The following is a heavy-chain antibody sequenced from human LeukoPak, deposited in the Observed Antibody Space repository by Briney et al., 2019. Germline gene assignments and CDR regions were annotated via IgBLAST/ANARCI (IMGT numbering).Heavy chain of an antibody. CDR3: ARRSGIAVAGAFDY. J-gene: IGHJ4*02. CDR2: IRFDASDK. CDR1: GFIFSNYG. Sequence: GGSLRLSRAASGFIFSNYGMHWVRQAPGKGLEWVSFIRFDASDKYYADSVKGRFTISRDNYRNTLYLQMNSLRAEDTAVYYCARRSGIAVAGAFDYWGQGTLVTVSS. V-gene: IGHV3-30*02. D-gene: IGHD6-19*01.